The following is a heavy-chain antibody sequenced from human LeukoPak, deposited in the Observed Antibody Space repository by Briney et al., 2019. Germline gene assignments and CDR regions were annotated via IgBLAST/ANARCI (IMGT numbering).Heavy chain of an antibody. Sequence: GGSLRLSCEASGLIFSGYSFDWIRQAPGKGLEWVSSINPLASSIYYADLVKGGFMISRDNAKNSLYLQMDSPTAEDTAYYYCARLRNNSDRSGYYYYYDYWGQGTLVTVSS. D-gene: IGHD3-22*01. CDR1: GLIFSGYS. V-gene: IGHV3-21*01. CDR2: INPLASSI. J-gene: IGHJ4*02. CDR3: ARLRNNSDRSGYYYYYDY.